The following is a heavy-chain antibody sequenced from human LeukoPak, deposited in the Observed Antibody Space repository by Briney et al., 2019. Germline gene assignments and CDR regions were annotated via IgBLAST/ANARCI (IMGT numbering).Heavy chain of an antibody. CDR1: GGSISSTNW. Sequence: PSETLSLTCAVSGGSISSTNWWSCVRQPPGKGLEWIGEINHSGSTNYNPSLKSRVTISVDTSKNQFSLKLTSVTAADTAVYYCARGQRGLPYWGQGTLVTASS. D-gene: IGHD2-21*01. CDR3: ARGQRGLPY. CDR2: INHSGST. J-gene: IGHJ4*02. V-gene: IGHV4-4*02.